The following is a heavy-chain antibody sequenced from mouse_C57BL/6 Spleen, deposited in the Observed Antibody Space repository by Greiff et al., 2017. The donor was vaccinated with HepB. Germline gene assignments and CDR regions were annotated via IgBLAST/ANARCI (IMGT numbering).Heavy chain of an antibody. CDR3: ARSLLITTVGVDY. J-gene: IGHJ2*01. V-gene: IGHV1-26*01. Sequence: EVQLQQSGPELVKPGASVKISCKASGYTFTDYYMNWVKQSHGKSLEWIGDINPNNGGTSYNQKFKGKATLTVDKSSSTAYMELRSLTSEDSAVYYCARSLLITTVGVDYWGQGTTLTVSS. D-gene: IGHD1-1*01. CDR1: GYTFTDYY. CDR2: INPNNGGT.